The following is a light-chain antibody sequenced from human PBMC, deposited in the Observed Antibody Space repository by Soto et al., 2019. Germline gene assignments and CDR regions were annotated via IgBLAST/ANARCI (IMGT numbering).Light chain of an antibody. CDR2: DAS. CDR1: QSVGSK. J-gene: IGKJ5*01. Sequence: EIVVTRSRATLALSPGERVTLSCRASQSVGSKLAWFQQKPGQAPRLFIYDASNRATGIPARFSGSGSGTDLTVTVSRLEPEDFAVYYCQKRSNWPITFGQGTRLEIK. V-gene: IGKV3-11*01. CDR3: QKRSNWPIT.